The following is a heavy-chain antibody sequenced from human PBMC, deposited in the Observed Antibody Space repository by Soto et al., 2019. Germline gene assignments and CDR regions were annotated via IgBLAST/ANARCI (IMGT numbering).Heavy chain of an antibody. CDR1: GDSISDYY. V-gene: IGHV4-4*07. CDR2: FYYSGNT. D-gene: IGHD6-19*01. J-gene: IGHJ6*02. CDR3: ARMYNSGFYRPEGDYFFYGMDV. Sequence: SETLSLTCTVSGDSISDYYWSWIRQPAGKGLEWIGRFYYSGNTKSNPSLKSRVTMSADTSKNQFSLSLRSVTAADSAIYYCARMYNSGFYRPEGDYFFYGMDVWGQGTKVTVPS.